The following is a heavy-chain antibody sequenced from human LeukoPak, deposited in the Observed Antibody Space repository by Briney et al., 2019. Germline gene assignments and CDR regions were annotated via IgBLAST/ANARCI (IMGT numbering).Heavy chain of an antibody. CDR2: IYTSGST. V-gene: IGHV4-4*09. J-gene: IGHJ4*02. D-gene: IGHD3-3*01. CDR3: ARSHPSITIFGVVIPSHFDY. Sequence: SETLCLTCTVSGGSISSYYWSWIRQPPGKGLEWIGYIYTSGSTNYNPSLKSRVTISVDTSKNQFSLKLSSVTAADTAVYYCARSHPSITIFGVVIPSHFDYWGQGTLVTVSS. CDR1: GGSISSYY.